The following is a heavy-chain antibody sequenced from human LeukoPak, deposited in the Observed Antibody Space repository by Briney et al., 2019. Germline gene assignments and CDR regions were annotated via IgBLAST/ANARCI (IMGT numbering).Heavy chain of an antibody. V-gene: IGHV3-23*01. CDR2: ISGSGGST. Sequence: GGSLSLSCAASGFTFSSYAMSWVRQAPGKGLEWVSAISGSGGSTYYADSVKGRFTISRDNSKNTLYLQMNSLRAEDTAVYYCAKVAKNYYGSGNDYWGQGTLVTVSS. J-gene: IGHJ4*02. CDR3: AKVAKNYYGSGNDY. D-gene: IGHD3-10*01. CDR1: GFTFSSYA.